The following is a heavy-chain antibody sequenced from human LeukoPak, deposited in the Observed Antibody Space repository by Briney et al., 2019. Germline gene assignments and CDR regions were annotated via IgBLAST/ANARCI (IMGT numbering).Heavy chain of an antibody. V-gene: IGHV3-7*01. D-gene: IGHD3-10*01. J-gene: IGHJ4*02. CDR2: INQGGSEK. Sequence: GGSLRLSCAASGFTFSSYWMIWVRQAPGKGLEWVANINQGGSEKYHVDSVKGRFTISRDNSKNTLYLQMNSLRAEDTAVYYCARDGEDYWGQGTLVTVSS. CDR1: GFTFSSYW. CDR3: ARDGEDY.